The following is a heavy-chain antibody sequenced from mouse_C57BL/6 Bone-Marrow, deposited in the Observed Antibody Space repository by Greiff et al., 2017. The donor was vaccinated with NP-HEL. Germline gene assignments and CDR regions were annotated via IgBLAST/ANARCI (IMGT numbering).Heavy chain of an antibody. CDR2: IYPGGGYT. Sequence: VQLQQSGAELVRPGTSVKMSCKASGYTFTNYWIGWAKQRPGHGLEWIGDIYPGGGYTNYNEKFKGTATLTADKSSSTAYMQFSSLTSEDSAIYYCARKGYYYGLDYWGQGTTLTVSS. V-gene: IGHV1-63*01. CDR3: ARKGYYYGLDY. D-gene: IGHD1-1*01. CDR1: GYTFTNYW. J-gene: IGHJ2*01.